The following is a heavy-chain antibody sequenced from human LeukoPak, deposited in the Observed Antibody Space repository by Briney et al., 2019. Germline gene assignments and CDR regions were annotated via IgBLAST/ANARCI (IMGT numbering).Heavy chain of an antibody. CDR2: IKSKTDGGTT. CDR3: TTDKRTYLKEDY. Sequence: PGGSLRLSCAASGFTFSNAWMSWVRQAPGKGLEWVGRIKSKTDGGTTDYAAPVKGRFTISRDDSKNTLYLQTNSLKTEDTAVYYCTTDKRTYLKEDYWGQGTLVTVSS. V-gene: IGHV3-15*01. CDR1: GFTFSNAW. D-gene: IGHD1-7*01. J-gene: IGHJ4*02.